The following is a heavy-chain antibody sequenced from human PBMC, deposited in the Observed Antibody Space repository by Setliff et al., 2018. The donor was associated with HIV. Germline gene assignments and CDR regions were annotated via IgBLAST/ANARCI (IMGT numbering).Heavy chain of an antibody. Sequence: PSETLSLTCAVSGYSISSGYYWDWIRQPPGKGLEWIGSIYHTGSTYSNPSPKSRVTISVDSSKNQFSLKLSSVTAADTAVYYCARSDPVDNWNPTLKWFDPWGQGTLVTVSS. CDR2: IYHTGST. V-gene: IGHV4-38-2*01. J-gene: IGHJ5*02. CDR1: GYSISSGYY. CDR3: ARSDPVDNWNPTLKWFDP. D-gene: IGHD1-20*01.